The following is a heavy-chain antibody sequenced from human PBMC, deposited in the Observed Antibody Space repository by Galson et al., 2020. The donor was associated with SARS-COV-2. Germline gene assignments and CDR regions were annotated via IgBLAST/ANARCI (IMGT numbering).Heavy chain of an antibody. J-gene: IGHJ4*02. V-gene: IGHV1-46*01. CDR1: GYTFINYH. D-gene: IGHD3-10*01. CDR2: INPSGGST. CDR3: ARVYGSGSYFVGPLDY. Sequence: GESLKISCKASGYTFINYHIHWVRQAPGQGLEWMGIINPSGGSTRYAQKLQGRVTMARDTSTTTVYMELKSLTSEDTAVYFCARVYGSGSYFVGPLDYWGQGTLVTVSS.